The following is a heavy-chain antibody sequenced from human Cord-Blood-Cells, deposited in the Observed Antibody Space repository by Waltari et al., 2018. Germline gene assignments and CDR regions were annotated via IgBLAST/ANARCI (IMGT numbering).Heavy chain of an antibody. V-gene: IGHV4-34*01. CDR3: ARAPVDLDY. Sequence: QVQLQQWGAGLLKPSETLSLTCAVDGGSFSGYYWGWIRRPPGKGLEWIGEFNHSGSTSYNPSLKSRVTISVDTSQNQFSLKLSSVTAADTAVYYCARAPVDLDYWGQGTLVTVSS. J-gene: IGHJ4*02. CDR2: FNHSGST. CDR1: GGSFSGYY. D-gene: IGHD2-2*01.